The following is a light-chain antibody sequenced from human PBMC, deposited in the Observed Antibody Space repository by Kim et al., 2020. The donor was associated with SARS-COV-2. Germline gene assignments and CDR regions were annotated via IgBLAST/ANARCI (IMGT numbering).Light chain of an antibody. CDR2: AAS. CDR1: QSVNSN. J-gene: IGKJ3*01. V-gene: IGKV3-15*01. CDR3: QQYNNWLGT. Sequence: EIVMTQSPAPLSVSPGERATLSCRASQSVNSNLAWYQQKPGQAPRLLIYAASTRATGIPARFSGSGSGTEFTLTISSLQSEDFAVYYCQQYNNWLGTFGPGTKVDIK.